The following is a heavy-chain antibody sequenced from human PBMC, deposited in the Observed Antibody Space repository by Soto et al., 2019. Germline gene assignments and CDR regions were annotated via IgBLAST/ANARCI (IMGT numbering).Heavy chain of an antibody. D-gene: IGHD4-4*01. V-gene: IGHV1-3*01. CDR3: ARGTTVPNYYYYYMDV. CDR2: IYAGNGNT. CDR1: GYTFTSYA. J-gene: IGHJ6*03. Sequence: ASVKVSCKASGYTFTSYAMHWVRQAPGQRLEWMGWIYAGNGNTKYSQKFQGRVTITRDTSASTAYMELSSLRSEDTAVYYCARGTTVPNYYYYYMDVWGKGTTVTVSS.